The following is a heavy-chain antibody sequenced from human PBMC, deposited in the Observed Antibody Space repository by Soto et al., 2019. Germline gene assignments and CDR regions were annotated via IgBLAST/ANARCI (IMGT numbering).Heavy chain of an antibody. CDR2: IYYSGST. CDR3: ARASPNRVFGELWQGYYYYGMDV. Sequence: PSETLSLTCTVSGGSISSYYWSWIRQPPGEGLEWIGYIYYSGSTNYNPSLKSRVTISVDTSKNQFSLKLSSVTAADTAVYYCARASPNRVFGELWQGYYYYGMDVWGQGTTVTVSS. D-gene: IGHD3-3*01. CDR1: GGSISSYY. V-gene: IGHV4-59*01. J-gene: IGHJ6*02.